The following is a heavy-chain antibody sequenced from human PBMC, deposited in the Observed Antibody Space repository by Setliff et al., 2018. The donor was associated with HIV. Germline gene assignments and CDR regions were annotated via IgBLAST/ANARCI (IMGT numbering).Heavy chain of an antibody. CDR2: IDPSDSYT. D-gene: IGHD7-27*01. J-gene: IGHJ4*02. CDR1: GYKFTGYW. CDR3: ARHEDWGPLDF. Sequence: GESLKISCKASGYKFTGYWINWVRQVPGQGLEWMGNIDPSDSYTHYSPSFQGHVTISADKSISTVYLLWSSLKASDTAIYYCARHEDWGPLDFWGQGTLVTVSS. V-gene: IGHV5-10-1*01.